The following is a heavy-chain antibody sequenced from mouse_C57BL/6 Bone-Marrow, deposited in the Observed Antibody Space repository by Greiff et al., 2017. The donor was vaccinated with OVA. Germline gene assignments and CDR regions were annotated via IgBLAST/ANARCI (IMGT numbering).Heavy chain of an antibody. J-gene: IGHJ2*01. CDR2: IYPRSGNT. CDR1: GYTFTSYG. V-gene: IGHV1-81*01. D-gene: IGHD2-4*01. Sequence: VQRVESGAELARPGASVKLSCKASGYTFTSYGISWVKQRTGQGLEWIGEIYPRSGNTYYNEKFKGKATLTADKSSSTAYMELRSLTSEDSAVYFCARSRRLPFDYWGQGTTLTVSS. CDR3: ARSRRLPFDY.